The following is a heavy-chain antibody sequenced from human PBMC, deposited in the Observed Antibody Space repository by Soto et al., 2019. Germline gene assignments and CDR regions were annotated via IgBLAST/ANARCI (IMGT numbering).Heavy chain of an antibody. V-gene: IGHV4-59*01. CDR3: ARGSCGDYYGGPKD. CDR2: IYYSGST. D-gene: IGHD4-17*01. J-gene: IGHJ4*02. CDR1: GGSISSYY. Sequence: ETLSLTCTVSGGSISSYYWSWIRQPPGKGLEWIGYIYYSGSTNYNPSLKSQVTISVDTSKNQFSLKLSSVTAADTAVYYCARGSCGDYYGGPKDWGQGTLVTVSS.